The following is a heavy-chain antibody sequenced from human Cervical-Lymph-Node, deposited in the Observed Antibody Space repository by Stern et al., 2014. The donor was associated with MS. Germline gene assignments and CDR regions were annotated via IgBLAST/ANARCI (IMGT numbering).Heavy chain of an antibody. CDR2: ISYDGSKQ. V-gene: IGHV3-33*01. J-gene: IGHJ1*01. D-gene: IGHD2-8*02. CDR1: GFTFSAYA. CDR3: ARDRRSISCTGGDCYAEYF. Sequence: VQLVESGGGVVQPGTSLTLSCSASGFTFSAYAMHWVRQVAGKGLEWIGQISYDGSKQYYGDSVEGRFTISRDNSRKMVYLQMSSLRDEDTAIYFCARDRRSISCTGGDCYAEYF.